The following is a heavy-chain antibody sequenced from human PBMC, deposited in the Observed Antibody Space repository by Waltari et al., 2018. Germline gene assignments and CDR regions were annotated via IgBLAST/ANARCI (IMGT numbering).Heavy chain of an antibody. V-gene: IGHV4-61*02. Sequence: QVQLQDSGPGLVKPSQTLSLTLTVSGGSLSSGRYSWTPVRQSAGRGLEWIGRIYTSGSTNSNPSLKSRVTISVDTSKNQFSRRLSAVAAADTAVYYCARVPHGMHKYAQLTPGAFDIWGQGTMVTVSS. CDR2: IYTSGST. CDR3: ARVPHGMHKYAQLTPGAFDI. D-gene: IGHD6-13*01. J-gene: IGHJ3*02. CDR1: GGSLSSGRYS.